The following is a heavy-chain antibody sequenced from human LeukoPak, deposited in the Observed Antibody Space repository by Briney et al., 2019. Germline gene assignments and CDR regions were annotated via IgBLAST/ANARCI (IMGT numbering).Heavy chain of an antibody. J-gene: IGHJ4*02. CDR1: GFTFDDYG. D-gene: IGHD3-16*01. CDR3: AKGIEGGAADY. CDR2: INRNGDST. Sequence: PGGSLRLSCAASGFTFDDYGMSWVRQAPGKGLEWVAGINRNGDSTGYADSVKGRFTISRDDAKNSLYLQMNSLRAEDTAVYYCAKGIEGGAADYWGQGTLVTVSS. V-gene: IGHV3-20*04.